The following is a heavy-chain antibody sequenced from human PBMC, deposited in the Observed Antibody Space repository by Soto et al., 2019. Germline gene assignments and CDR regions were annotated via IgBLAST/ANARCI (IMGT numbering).Heavy chain of an antibody. V-gene: IGHV1-69*01. CDR2: IIPIFGTA. Sequence: QVQLVQSGAEVKKPGSSVKVSCKASGGTFSSYAISWVRQAPGQGLEWMGGIIPIFGTANYAQKFQGRVTITADASTSTVYMELSSLRSEDTAVYYCARDVYCRGGSCYDGMDVWGQGTTVTVSS. CDR3: ARDVYCRGGSCYDGMDV. D-gene: IGHD2-15*01. J-gene: IGHJ6*02. CDR1: GGTFSSYA.